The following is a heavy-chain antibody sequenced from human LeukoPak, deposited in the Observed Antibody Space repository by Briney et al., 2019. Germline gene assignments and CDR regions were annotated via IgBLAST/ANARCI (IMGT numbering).Heavy chain of an antibody. CDR2: ISAYNGNT. Sequence: ASVKVSCKASGSTFTSYGISWVRQAPGQGLERMGWISAYNGNTNYAQKLQGRVTMTTDTSTSTAYMELRSLRSDDTAVYYCAREDYYDSSGYYPSDYWGEGTLVTVSS. D-gene: IGHD3-22*01. CDR3: AREDYYDSSGYYPSDY. J-gene: IGHJ4*02. CDR1: GSTFTSYG. V-gene: IGHV1-18*01.